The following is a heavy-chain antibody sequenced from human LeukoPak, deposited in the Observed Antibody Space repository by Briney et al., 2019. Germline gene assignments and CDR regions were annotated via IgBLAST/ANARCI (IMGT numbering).Heavy chain of an antibody. Sequence: SETLSLTCIVSGYSISSGYYWVWIRQPPGKGLEWIGSIYHSGSTYYNPSLKSRVTISVDTSKNQFSMKLTSVTAADTAVYYCARGVVIAPQTFDYWGQGTLVTVSS. D-gene: IGHD2-21*01. CDR1: GYSISSGYY. J-gene: IGHJ4*02. CDR3: ARGVVIAPQTFDY. V-gene: IGHV4-38-2*02. CDR2: IYHSGST.